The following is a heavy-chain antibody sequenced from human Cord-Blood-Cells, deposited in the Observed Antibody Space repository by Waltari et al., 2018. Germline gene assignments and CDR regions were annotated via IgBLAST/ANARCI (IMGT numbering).Heavy chain of an antibody. Sequence: QVQLVESGGGVVQPGRSLRLSCAASGVTFSSYGMHWVRQAPGKGLELVAVVWYDGSKKYYADSVKGRSTISRDNSKSTLYLQMNSLRAEDTAVYYGARDRGAAAGTLGFDYWGQGTLVTVSS. V-gene: IGHV3-33*01. CDR1: GVTFSSYG. D-gene: IGHD6-13*01. CDR2: VWYDGSKK. CDR3: ARDRGAAAGTLGFDY. J-gene: IGHJ4*02.